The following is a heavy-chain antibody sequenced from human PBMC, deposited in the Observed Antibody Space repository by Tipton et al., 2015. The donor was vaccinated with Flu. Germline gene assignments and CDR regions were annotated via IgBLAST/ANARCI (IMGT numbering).Heavy chain of an antibody. J-gene: IGHJ4*02. CDR1: GGSMSSFY. CDR3: ARASGSGTYVIFDY. D-gene: IGHD3-10*01. V-gene: IGHV4-4*07. CDR2: IYTSGST. Sequence: TLSLTCTVSGGSMSSFYWSWIRQPAGKGLKWIGRIYTSGSTIYHPSLKSRVTMSVDTSKNEFSLKLNSVTAADTAVYYCARASGSGTYVIFDYWGQGTLVTVSS.